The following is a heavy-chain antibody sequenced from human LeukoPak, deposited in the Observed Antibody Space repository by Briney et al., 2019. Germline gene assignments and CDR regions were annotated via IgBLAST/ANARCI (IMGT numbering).Heavy chain of an antibody. CDR2: INQDGSEK. CDR1: GFTFRNYW. CDR3: ARAISMVWGLIYYGMDV. D-gene: IGHD3-10*01. Sequence: GGSLRLSCAASGFTFRNYWMNWARQAPGKGLEWVAIINQDGSEKYYVDSVKGRFTISRDNAKNSLYLQMNSLRVEDTGVYYCARAISMVWGLIYYGMDVWGQGTTVTVSS. V-gene: IGHV3-7*01. J-gene: IGHJ6*02.